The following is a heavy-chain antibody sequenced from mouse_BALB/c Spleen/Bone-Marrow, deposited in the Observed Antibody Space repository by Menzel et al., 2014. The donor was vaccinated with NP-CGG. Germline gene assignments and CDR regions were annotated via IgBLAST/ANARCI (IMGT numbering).Heavy chain of an antibody. CDR1: GYSFTGYY. CDR2: ISCYNGAT. D-gene: IGHD2-1*01. J-gene: IGHJ3*01. CDR3: AKGGNYGFAY. Sequence: LVKTGASVKISCKASGYSFTGYYMHWVKQSHGKSLEWIGYISCYNGATSYDQKFKGKATFTVDTSSSTAYMQFNSPTSEDSAVYYCAKGGNYGFAYWGQGTLVTVSA. V-gene: IGHV1S34*01.